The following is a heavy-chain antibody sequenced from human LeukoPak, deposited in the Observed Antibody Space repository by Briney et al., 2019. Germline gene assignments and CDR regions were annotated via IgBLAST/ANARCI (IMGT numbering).Heavy chain of an antibody. D-gene: IGHD2-8*01. CDR2: INHSGST. Sequence: PSETLSLTCAVYGGSFSGYYWSWIRQPPGKGLEWIGEINHSGSTNYNPSLKSRVTISVDTSKNQFFLKVNSATAADTAVYYFARGRPYNNGVPPWFDPWGQGTLVTVSS. CDR1: GGSFSGYY. CDR3: ARGRPYNNGVPPWFDP. J-gene: IGHJ5*02. V-gene: IGHV4-34*01.